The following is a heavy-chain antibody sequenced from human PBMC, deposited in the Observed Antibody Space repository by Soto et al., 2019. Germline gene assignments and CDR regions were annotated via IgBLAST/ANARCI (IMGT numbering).Heavy chain of an antibody. CDR3: ARGKRGSSWYRGEEKYYYYGMDV. J-gene: IGHJ6*02. V-gene: IGHV4-34*01. D-gene: IGHD6-13*01. CDR1: GDSMTKNYRSWSMTNYYY. Sequence: SETLSLTCTVSGDSMTKNYRSWSMTNYYYWSWIRQPPGKGLEWIGEIHHSGSTNYNPSLKSRVTFSIDTSKRQFSLKVRSVTAADTAVYYCARGKRGSSWYRGEEKYYYYGMDVWGQGTPVTVSS. CDR2: IHHSGST.